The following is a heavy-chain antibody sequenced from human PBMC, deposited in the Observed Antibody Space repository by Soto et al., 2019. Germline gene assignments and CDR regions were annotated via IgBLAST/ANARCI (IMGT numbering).Heavy chain of an antibody. J-gene: IGHJ4*02. V-gene: IGHV4-39*01. CDR1: GISVSTSDYY. CDR2: IYYSGST. Sequence: NPSETLCLTCTVSGISVSTSDYYWGWVRQPPGKGLDWIGNIYYSGSTFYNPSLRSRVTISVDTSKNQFSLKLNSVAAADTAVYFCAGFVVPASRNSDFDYWGQGTMVTVSS. CDR3: AGFVVPASRNSDFDY. D-gene: IGHD2-15*01.